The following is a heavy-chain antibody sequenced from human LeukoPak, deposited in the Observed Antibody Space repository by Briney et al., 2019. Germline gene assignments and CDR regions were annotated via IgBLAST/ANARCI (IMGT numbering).Heavy chain of an antibody. Sequence: ASVKVSCKGSGYTFVTYGINWVRQAPGQGPEWIGWISTYNGNTKYALKFQDRVTLTRDTSTTTAYMELKSLTSDDRPVYYWARAAFDHWGQGTLVIVSS. V-gene: IGHV1-18*01. CDR1: GYTFVTYG. J-gene: IGHJ4*02. CDR2: ISTYNGNT. CDR3: ARAAFDH.